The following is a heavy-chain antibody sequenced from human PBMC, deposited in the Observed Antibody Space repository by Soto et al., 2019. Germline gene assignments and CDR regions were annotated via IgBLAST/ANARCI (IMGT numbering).Heavy chain of an antibody. Sequence: EVPLVESGGGLVQPGGSLRLACAASGFTFSSYWMHWVRQAPGKGLVWVSRINSDGSSTSYADSVKGRFTISRDNAKNTLYLQMNSLRAEDTAVYYCARDCSSSWGYGMDVWGQGTTVTVSS. D-gene: IGHD6-13*01. J-gene: IGHJ6*02. V-gene: IGHV3-74*01. CDR1: GFTFSSYW. CDR3: ARDCSSSWGYGMDV. CDR2: INSDGSST.